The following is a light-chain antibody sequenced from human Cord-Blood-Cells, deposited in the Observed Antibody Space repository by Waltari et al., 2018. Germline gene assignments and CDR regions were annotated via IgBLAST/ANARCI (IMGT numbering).Light chain of an antibody. J-gene: IGKJ5*01. Sequence: DIQMTQSPSSLSASVGDRVTITCRASQSISSYLNWYQQKPAKAPKLLIYAASRLQSGVPSRFSGSGSGTDFTLTISSLQPGDFSTYYCQQSYSTPITFGQGTRLEIK. V-gene: IGKV1-39*01. CDR1: QSISSY. CDR3: QQSYSTPIT. CDR2: AAS.